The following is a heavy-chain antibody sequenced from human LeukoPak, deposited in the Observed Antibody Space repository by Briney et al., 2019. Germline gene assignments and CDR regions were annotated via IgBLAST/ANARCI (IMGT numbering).Heavy chain of an antibody. D-gene: IGHD4-17*01. Sequence: GGSLRLSCAASGFTFNNYAMNWVRQAPGKGLEWVSSISGGGETTYYADSAKGRFTISRDNSQNTLYLQMNSLRAEDTAVYYCARDCADYVGYFFFDYWGQGTLVTVSS. J-gene: IGHJ4*02. CDR3: ARDCADYVGYFFFDY. CDR1: GFTFNNYA. CDR2: ISGGGETT. V-gene: IGHV3-23*01.